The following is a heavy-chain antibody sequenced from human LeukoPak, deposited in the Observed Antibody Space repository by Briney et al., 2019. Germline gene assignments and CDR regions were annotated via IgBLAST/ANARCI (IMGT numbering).Heavy chain of an antibody. D-gene: IGHD4-11*01. Sequence: SETLSLTCTVSGGSITNNAYYWAWIRQPPGKGLEWIGSIYYSGSTHYNPSLKSRLTISVDTSKHQFSLKLSSVTAADTAVYYCARNETTGLQRTPYYHSYVDVWGKGTTVTVSS. J-gene: IGHJ6*03. CDR3: ARNETTGLQRTPYYHSYVDV. V-gene: IGHV4-39*01. CDR2: IYYSGST. CDR1: GGSITNNAYY.